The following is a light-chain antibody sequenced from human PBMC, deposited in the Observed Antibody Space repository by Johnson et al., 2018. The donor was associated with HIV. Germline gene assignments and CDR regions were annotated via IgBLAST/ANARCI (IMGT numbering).Light chain of an antibody. J-gene: IGLJ1*01. V-gene: IGLV1-51*01. Sequence: QSVLTQPPSVSAAPGQKVTISCSGSSSNIGNNYVSWYQQLPGTAPKLLIYDNNKRPSGVPDRFSGSKSGTSATLGITGLQTGDEANYYCGTWNTSLTSPYFFGPGTKVTVL. CDR3: GTWNTSLTSPYF. CDR1: SSNIGNNY. CDR2: DNN.